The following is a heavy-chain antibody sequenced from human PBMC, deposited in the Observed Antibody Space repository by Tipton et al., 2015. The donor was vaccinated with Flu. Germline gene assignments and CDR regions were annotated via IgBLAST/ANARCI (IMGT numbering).Heavy chain of an antibody. Sequence: QLVQSGVEVKKPGASVKVSCKASGYTFSSYEINWVRQATGQGLEWMGWMNPNSGNTGYAQKFQGRVTMTRNTSISTAYMELTSLTSEDTAVYYCARNRQQSRYFDLWGRGTLVTVSS. V-gene: IGHV1-8*01. CDR2: MNPNSGNT. D-gene: IGHD1-1*01. J-gene: IGHJ2*01. CDR3: ARNRQQSRYFDL. CDR1: GYTFSSYE.